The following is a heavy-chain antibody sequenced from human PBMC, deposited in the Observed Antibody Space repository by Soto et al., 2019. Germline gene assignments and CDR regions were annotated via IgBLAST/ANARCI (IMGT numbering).Heavy chain of an antibody. CDR1: GGSITIGAYY. V-gene: IGHV4-31*03. CDR3: ARVNTPDRRTNWHYDF. J-gene: IGHJ2*01. Sequence: QVQLQESGPGLVKPSETLSLTCSVSGGSITIGAYYWAWIRHQPAKGLEWIGYIYRTGNTYYHSSLQNRTVISVDTSQNQFSLTLSSVTAADTAVYYCARVNTPDRRTNWHYDFWGRGTLVTVSS. CDR2: IYRTGNT.